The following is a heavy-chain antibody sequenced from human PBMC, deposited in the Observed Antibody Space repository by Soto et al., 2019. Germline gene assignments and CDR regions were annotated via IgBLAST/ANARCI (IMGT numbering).Heavy chain of an antibody. CDR2: INPSGGGA. V-gene: IGHV1-46*03. CDR3: VRGGSVVVVTAPFDY. D-gene: IGHD2-21*02. Sequence: ASVKGSCKTAGDTFTTYYLHWVRQAPGQVLEWLGMINPSGGGATYAQKFLGRLTMTRDTSTNTVDMELSSLISEDTAVYYCVRGGSVVVVTAPFDYWGQATLVTVSS. J-gene: IGHJ4*02. CDR1: GDTFTTYY.